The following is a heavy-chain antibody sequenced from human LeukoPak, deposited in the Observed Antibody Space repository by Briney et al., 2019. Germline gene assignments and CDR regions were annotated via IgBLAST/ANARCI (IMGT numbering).Heavy chain of an antibody. CDR3: ARVIAAQTFDY. CDR1: GGSFSGYY. CDR2: INHSGST. Sequence: SETLSLTCAVYGGSFSGYYWSWIRQPPGKGLEWIGEINHSGSTNYNPSLKSRVTISVDTSKNQFSLKLSSVTAADTAVYYCARVIAAQTFDYWGQGTLVTVSS. J-gene: IGHJ4*02. D-gene: IGHD6-6*01. V-gene: IGHV4-34*01.